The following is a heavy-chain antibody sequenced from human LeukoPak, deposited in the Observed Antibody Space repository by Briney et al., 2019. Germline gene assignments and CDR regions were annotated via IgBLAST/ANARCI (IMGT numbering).Heavy chain of an antibody. V-gene: IGHV1-69*04. D-gene: IGHD2-21*02. CDR1: GSTFSNYG. J-gene: IGHJ6*02. CDR2: IIPILDVA. Sequence: SVKVSCKASGSTFSNYGITWVRQAPGQGLEWMGRIIPILDVALYAQKFQGRVTITADKSTSTAYMELSTLRPEDTAVYYCERDQGVTDPPPYGLDVWGQGTTVTVSS. CDR3: ERDQGVTDPPPYGLDV.